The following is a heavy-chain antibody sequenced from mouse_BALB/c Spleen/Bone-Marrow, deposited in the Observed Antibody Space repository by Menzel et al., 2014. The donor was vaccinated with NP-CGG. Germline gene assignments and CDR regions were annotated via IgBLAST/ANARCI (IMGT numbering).Heavy chain of an antibody. V-gene: IGHV1S41*01. Sequence: DLVKPGASVKLSCKASGYTFTSYWINWIKQRPGQGLEWIGRIAPGSGSTYYNEMFKGKATLTVDTSSITAYIQLSSLSSEDSAVYFCARRYFDVWGAGTTVTVSS. CDR3: ARRYFDV. CDR2: IAPGSGST. J-gene: IGHJ1*01. CDR1: GYTFTSYW.